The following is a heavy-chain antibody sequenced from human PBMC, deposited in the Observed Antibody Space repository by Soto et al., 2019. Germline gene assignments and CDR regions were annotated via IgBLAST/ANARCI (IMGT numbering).Heavy chain of an antibody. V-gene: IGHV3-21*04. CDR1: GFTFSSYG. J-gene: IGHJ4*02. CDR3: ARDSPGPTSNYYALGSYC. Sequence: GGSLRLSCAASGFTFSSYGMHWVRLAPGKGLEWVAVIGSGGDGIHYADSVKGRFTISRDNAKNSLNLQMNSLRAEDTALYYCARDSPGPTSNYYALGSYCWGQGT. CDR2: IGSGGDGI. D-gene: IGHD3-10*01.